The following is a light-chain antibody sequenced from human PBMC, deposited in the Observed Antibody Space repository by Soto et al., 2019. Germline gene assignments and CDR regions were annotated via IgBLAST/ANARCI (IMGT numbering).Light chain of an antibody. CDR1: ALPKQY. CDR3: QSSDSSGRYPYV. Sequence: SYELIQPPSVSVSPGQTARITCSGDALPKQYAYWYQQKPGQAPVVVIYKDNGRPSGIPERFSGSSSGTTVTLTISGVQAEDEAYYYCQSSDSSGRYPYVSGTGTKGTVL. V-gene: IGLV3-25*01. CDR2: KDN. J-gene: IGLJ1*01.